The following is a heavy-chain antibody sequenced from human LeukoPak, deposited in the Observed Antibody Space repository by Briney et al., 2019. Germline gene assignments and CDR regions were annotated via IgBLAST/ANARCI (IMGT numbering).Heavy chain of an antibody. CDR2: IYYSGST. J-gene: IGHJ4*02. V-gene: IGHV4-34*01. CDR3: ARQSSMIVVVITPNYFDY. Sequence: SETLSLTCAVYGGSFSGYYWSWIRQPPGKGLEWIGSIYYSGSTYYNPSLKSRVTISVDTSKNQFSLKLSSVTAADTAVYYCARQSSMIVVVITPNYFDYWGQGTLVTVSS. CDR1: GGSFSGYY. D-gene: IGHD3-22*01.